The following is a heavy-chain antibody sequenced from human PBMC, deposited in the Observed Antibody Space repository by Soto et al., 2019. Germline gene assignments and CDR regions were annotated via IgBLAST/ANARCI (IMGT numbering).Heavy chain of an antibody. V-gene: IGHV1-18*01. Sequence: ASVKVSCKASGFTFTSYGICWVRQAPGQGLEWMGWISAYNGNTNYAQKLQGRVTMTTDTSTSTAYMELRSLRSDDTAVYYCARDRLDDFWSGLPDYWGQGTLVTVSS. D-gene: IGHD3-3*01. CDR2: ISAYNGNT. CDR3: ARDRLDDFWSGLPDY. J-gene: IGHJ4*02. CDR1: GFTFTSYG.